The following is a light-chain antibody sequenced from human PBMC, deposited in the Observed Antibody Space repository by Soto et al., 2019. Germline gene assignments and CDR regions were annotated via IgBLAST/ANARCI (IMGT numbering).Light chain of an antibody. CDR3: AAWDDSLNAYV. CDR1: SSNIGSNT. Sequence: QSVLTQPPSASGTPGQRVTISCSGSSSNIGSNTVNCYQQLPGTAPKLLIHSNNQRPSGVPDRFSGSKSGTSDSLAIIGLQSEDEADYYCAAWDDSLNAYVFGTG. CDR2: SNN. V-gene: IGLV1-44*01. J-gene: IGLJ1*01.